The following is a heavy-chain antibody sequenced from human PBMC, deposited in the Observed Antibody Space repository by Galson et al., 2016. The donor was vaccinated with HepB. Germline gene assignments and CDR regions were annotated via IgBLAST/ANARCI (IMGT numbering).Heavy chain of an antibody. D-gene: IGHD2-15*01. Sequence: SLRLSCASSGFTFRYYAMTWVRRAPGKGLEWVSMFHGGANTYYADSVKGRFTISRDTSKNTLYLQMNSLSVEDTAIYYCASRAAWGQGTLVTVSS. CDR2: FHGGANT. J-gene: IGHJ4*02. CDR3: ASRAA. CDR1: GFTFRYYA. V-gene: IGHV3-23*01.